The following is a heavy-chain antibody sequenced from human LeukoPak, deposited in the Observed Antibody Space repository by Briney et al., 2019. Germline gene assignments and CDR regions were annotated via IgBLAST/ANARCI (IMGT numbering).Heavy chain of an antibody. D-gene: IGHD5-24*01. CDR2: IIPIFGIE. CDR1: GGTFISYA. Sequence: SVKVSCQASGGTFISYAISWLRQPPAQELDWMGRIIPIFGIENYAQKFQGIVTITADKSTSTAYMELSSLRSEDTAVYYCARGRSRGMATITAYYYYYYGMDVWGQGTTVTVSS. CDR3: ARGRSRGMATITAYYYYYYGMDV. J-gene: IGHJ6*02. V-gene: IGHV1-69*04.